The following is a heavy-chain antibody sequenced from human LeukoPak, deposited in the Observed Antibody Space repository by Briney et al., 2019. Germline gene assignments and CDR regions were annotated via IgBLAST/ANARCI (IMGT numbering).Heavy chain of an antibody. D-gene: IGHD3-22*01. J-gene: IGHJ4*02. CDR3: AREASFERSYYYDSFFDY. CDR2: ISGSGGST. Sequence: GGSLRLSCAASGFTFSSYAMSWVRQAPGKGLEWVSAISGSGGSTYYADSVKGRFTISRDNSKNTLYLQMNSLRAEDTAVYYCAREASFERSYYYDSFFDYWGQGTLVTVSS. CDR1: GFTFSSYA. V-gene: IGHV3-23*01.